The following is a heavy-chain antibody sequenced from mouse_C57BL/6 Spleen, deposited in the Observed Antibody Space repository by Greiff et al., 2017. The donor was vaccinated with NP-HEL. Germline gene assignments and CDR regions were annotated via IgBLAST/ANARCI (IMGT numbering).Heavy chain of an antibody. Sequence: EVQLQQSGPELVKPGASVKISCKASGYSFTGYYMNWVKQSPEKSLEWIGEINPSTGGTTYNQKFKAKATLTVDKSSSTAYMQLKSLTSEDSAVYYCARSPYDYLYYAMDYWGQGTSVTVSS. CDR2: INPSTGGT. CDR3: ARSPYDYLYYAMDY. CDR1: GYSFTGYY. D-gene: IGHD2-4*01. V-gene: IGHV1-42*01. J-gene: IGHJ4*01.